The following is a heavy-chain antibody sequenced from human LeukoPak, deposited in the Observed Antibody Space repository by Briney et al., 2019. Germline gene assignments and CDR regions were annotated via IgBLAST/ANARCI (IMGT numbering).Heavy chain of an antibody. CDR3: ARPITGTTYAFDI. Sequence: SVKVSCKASGGTFSSYAISWVRRAPGQGLEWMGRIIPILGIANYAQKFQGRVTITADKSTSTAYMELSSLRSEDTAVYYCARPITGTTYAFDIWGQGTMVTVSS. CDR1: GGTFSSYA. D-gene: IGHD1-7*01. V-gene: IGHV1-69*04. J-gene: IGHJ3*02. CDR2: IIPILGIA.